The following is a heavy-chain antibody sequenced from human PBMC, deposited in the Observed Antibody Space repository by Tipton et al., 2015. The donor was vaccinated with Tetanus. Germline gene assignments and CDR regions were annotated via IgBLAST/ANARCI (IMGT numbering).Heavy chain of an antibody. CDR1: GGSLSHYY. J-gene: IGHJ4*02. Sequence: TLSITCAVYGGSLSHYYWSWIRQPPGKGLEWIGEINHSGSTNYTPSLKRRVIISIDTSKNQFSLKLSYVTAADTAVYYCAKITVALTNEFDYWGQGTLVTVSS. CDR3: AKITVALTNEFDY. D-gene: IGHD1-14*01. V-gene: IGHV4-34*01. CDR2: INHSGST.